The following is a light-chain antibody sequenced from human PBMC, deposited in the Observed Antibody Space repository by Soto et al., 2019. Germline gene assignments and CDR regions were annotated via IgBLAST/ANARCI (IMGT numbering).Light chain of an antibody. CDR2: KAS. CDR1: QSISSW. V-gene: IGKV1-5*03. J-gene: IGKJ4*01. CDR3: QQYDHYPLT. Sequence: DIQMTQSPSTLSASVGDRVIITCRASQSISSWLAWYQQKPGKAPKLLIYKASSLQSGVPSRFSGSGSGTEFTLTISSLQPDDFATYYCQQYDHYPLTFGGGTKVEIK.